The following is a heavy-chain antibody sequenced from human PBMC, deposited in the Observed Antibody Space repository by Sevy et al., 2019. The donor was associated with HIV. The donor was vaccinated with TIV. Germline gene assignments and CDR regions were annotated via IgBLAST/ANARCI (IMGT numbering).Heavy chain of an antibody. CDR3: ARHLALSGSYSWLAY. J-gene: IGHJ4*02. CDR2: ISYDGSRK. CDR1: GFTFSSYT. Sequence: GGSLRLSCAASGFTFSSYTMHWVRQAPGKGLEWAAFISYDGSRKYYADSVKSRFTISRDNSKNTLYLQMNNLRAEDTAVFYCARHLALSGSYSWLAYWGQGTLVTVS. V-gene: IGHV3-30*14. D-gene: IGHD1-26*01.